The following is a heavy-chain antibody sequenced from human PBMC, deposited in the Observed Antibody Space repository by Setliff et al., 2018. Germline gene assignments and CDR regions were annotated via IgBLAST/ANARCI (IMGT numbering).Heavy chain of an antibody. Sequence: GGSLRLSCAASGFTFSRYWMSWVRQAPGKGLEWVANIKQDGSEKYYVDSVKCRFTISRDNAKNSLYLQMNSLRAEDTAVYYCARDHVYGSQYYYYYGMDVWGQGTTVTVSS. CDR3: ARDHVYGSQYYYYYGMDV. D-gene: IGHD3-10*01. CDR2: IKQDGSEK. V-gene: IGHV3-7*01. CDR1: GFTFSRYW. J-gene: IGHJ6*02.